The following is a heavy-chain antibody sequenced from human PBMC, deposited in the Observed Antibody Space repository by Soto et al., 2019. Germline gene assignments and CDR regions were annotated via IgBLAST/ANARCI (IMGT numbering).Heavy chain of an antibody. CDR3: ARMFYDYGDYHWFDP. D-gene: IGHD4-17*01. V-gene: IGHV4-59*01. Sequence: SETLSLTCTVSGGSISSYYWSWIRQPPGKGLEWIGYIYYSGSTNYNPSLKSRVTISVDTSKNQFSLKLSSVTAADTAVYYCARMFYDYGDYHWFDPWGQGTLVTVS. CDR1: GGSISSYY. J-gene: IGHJ5*02. CDR2: IYYSGST.